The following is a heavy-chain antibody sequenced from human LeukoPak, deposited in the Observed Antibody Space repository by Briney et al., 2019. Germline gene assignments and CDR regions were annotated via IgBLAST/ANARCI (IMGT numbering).Heavy chain of an antibody. Sequence: SETLSLTCTVSGGSISSGGYYWSWIRQPPGKGLEWIGYIYHSGSTYYNPSLKSRVTISVDRSKNQFSLKLSSVTAADTAVYYCARDPQGDFWRPYWYFDLWGRGTLVTVSS. D-gene: IGHD3-3*01. J-gene: IGHJ2*01. V-gene: IGHV4-30-2*01. CDR2: IYHSGST. CDR3: ARDPQGDFWRPYWYFDL. CDR1: GGSISSGGYY.